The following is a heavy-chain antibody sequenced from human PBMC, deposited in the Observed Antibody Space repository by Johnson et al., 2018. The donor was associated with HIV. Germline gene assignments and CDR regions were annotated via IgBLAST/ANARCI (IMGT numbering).Heavy chain of an antibody. CDR1: GFTFDDYG. D-gene: IGHD3-22*01. Sequence: VQLVESGGGLVQPGGSLRLSCAASGFTFDDYGMSWVRQAPGKGLEWVSGINWNGGSTGYADSVKARFMISRDNAKNSLYLQMNSLRAEDTAVYYCARGSYYDSSGDAFDIWGQGTMVTVSS. CDR3: ARGSYYDSSGDAFDI. CDR2: INWNGGST. J-gene: IGHJ3*02. V-gene: IGHV3-20*04.